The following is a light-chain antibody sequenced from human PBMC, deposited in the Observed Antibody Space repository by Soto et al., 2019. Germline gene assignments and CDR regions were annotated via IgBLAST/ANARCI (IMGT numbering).Light chain of an antibody. CDR3: QVWDGSSDQVV. CDR1: NIGSKS. CDR2: YHS. Sequence: SYELTQPPSVSVAPGKTARMTCGGNNIGSKSVNWYQQKPGQAPVLIIYYHSDRPSGIPERFSGSNSGNTATLTISRVEAGDEADYYCQVWDGSSDQVVFGGGTKVNVL. V-gene: IGLV3-21*04. J-gene: IGLJ2*01.